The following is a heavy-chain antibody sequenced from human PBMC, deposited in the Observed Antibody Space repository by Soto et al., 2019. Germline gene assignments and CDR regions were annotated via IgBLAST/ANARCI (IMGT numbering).Heavy chain of an antibody. Sequence: SETLSLTCAVSGGSISSGGYSLSWIRQPPGKGLEWIGYIYHSGSTYYNPSLKSRVTISVDRSKNQFSLKLSSVTAADTAVYYCARISSGYDYWGQGTLVTVSS. CDR1: GGSISSGGYS. V-gene: IGHV4-30-2*01. CDR2: IYHSGST. J-gene: IGHJ4*02. D-gene: IGHD3-22*01. CDR3: ARISSGYDY.